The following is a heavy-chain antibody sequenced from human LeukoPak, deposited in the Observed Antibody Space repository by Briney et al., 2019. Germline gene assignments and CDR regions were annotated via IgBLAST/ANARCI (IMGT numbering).Heavy chain of an antibody. CDR1: GGSFSGYY. D-gene: IGHD7-27*01. V-gene: IGHV4-34*01. CDR2: INHSGST. CDR3: ARGTSGARVLYYYYGMDV. J-gene: IGHJ6*02. Sequence: ASETLSLTCAVYGGSFSGYYWSWIRQPPGKGLEWIGEINHSGSTNYNPSLKSRVTISVDTSKNQFSLKLSSVTAADTAVYYCARGTSGARVLYYYYGMDVWGQGTTVTVSS.